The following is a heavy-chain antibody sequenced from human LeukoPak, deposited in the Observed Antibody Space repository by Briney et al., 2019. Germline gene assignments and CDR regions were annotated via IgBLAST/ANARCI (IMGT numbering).Heavy chain of an antibody. CDR2: INPNSGGT. D-gene: IGHD6-13*01. CDR3: AREPIGSIAAGGPYAFDI. J-gene: IGHJ3*02. Sequence: ASVKVSCKASGYTFTGYYMHWVRQAPGQGLEWMGWINPNSGGTNNAQKFQGRVTMTRDTSISTAYMELSSLRSGDTAVYYCAREPIGSIAAGGPYAFDIWGQGTMVTVSS. CDR1: GYTFTGYY. V-gene: IGHV1-2*02.